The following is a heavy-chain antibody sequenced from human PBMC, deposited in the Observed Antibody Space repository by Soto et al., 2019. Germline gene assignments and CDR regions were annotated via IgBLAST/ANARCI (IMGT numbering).Heavy chain of an antibody. CDR3: ARESHDILTGPPWVWYFDL. CDR2: INDRGSI. V-gene: IGHV4-34*01. CDR1: GGSFSGYY. J-gene: IGHJ2*01. D-gene: IGHD3-9*01. Sequence: QVQLQQWGAGPLRPLETLSLTGGVSGGSFSGYYWAWIRQSPGKGLEWIGEINDRGSINYNPSLKSRVSISFDTSKNHYSLNLRSVTAADTAVYYCARESHDILTGPPWVWYFDLWGRGTLVTVSS.